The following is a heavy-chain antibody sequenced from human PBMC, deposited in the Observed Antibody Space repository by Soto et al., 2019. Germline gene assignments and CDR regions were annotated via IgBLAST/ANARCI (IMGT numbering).Heavy chain of an antibody. CDR2: ISTVGGNA. D-gene: IGHD3-3*01. Sequence: GGSLRLSCAASGFTFSNYAMSWVRQAPGKGLEWVSSISTVGGNANYADSVKGRFTISRDNSRNTLYLQMNNLRAEDTALFYCAKAALTSDFWTGYFDCWGQGTLVTVSS. CDR3: AKAALTSDFWTGYFDC. J-gene: IGHJ4*02. V-gene: IGHV3-23*01. CDR1: GFTFSNYA.